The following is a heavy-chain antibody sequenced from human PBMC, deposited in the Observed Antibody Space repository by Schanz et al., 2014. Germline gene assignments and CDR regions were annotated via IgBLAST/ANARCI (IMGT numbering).Heavy chain of an antibody. CDR2: ISSDGFNK. Sequence: QVQLVESGGGVVQPGGSLRLSCAASRFTFSTYAMHWVRQAPGKGLGWLAVISSDGFNKFYADSVKGRFTISRDNSKNTLYLQMNSLTTDDTAVYYCARGDMVRGVFDYWGQGTLVTVSS. CDR3: ARGDMVRGVFDY. D-gene: IGHD3-10*01. CDR1: RFTFSTYA. J-gene: IGHJ4*02. V-gene: IGHV3-30*04.